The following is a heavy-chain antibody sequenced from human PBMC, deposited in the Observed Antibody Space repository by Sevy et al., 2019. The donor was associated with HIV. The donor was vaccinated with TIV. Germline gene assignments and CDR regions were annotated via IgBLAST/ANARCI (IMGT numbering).Heavy chain of an antibody. Sequence: GGSLRLSCAASGFTFSSYAMHWVRQAPGKGLEWVAVISYDGGDKSDADSGKGRFTVSRDNSKNTLYLQMNSLRAEDTAVYYCARDPYGSGSVYLDYWGQGTLVTVSS. CDR3: ARDPYGSGSVYLDY. CDR2: ISYDGGDK. CDR1: GFTFSSYA. J-gene: IGHJ4*02. V-gene: IGHV3-30*04. D-gene: IGHD3-10*01.